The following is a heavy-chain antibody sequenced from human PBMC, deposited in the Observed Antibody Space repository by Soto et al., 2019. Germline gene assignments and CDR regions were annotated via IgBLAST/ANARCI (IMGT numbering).Heavy chain of an antibody. J-gene: IGHJ6*02. Sequence: GGPLRLSCAASGFTFSYYYMSWIRQAPGKGLEWVSYISSSSSYTNYADSVKGRFTISRDNAKNSLYLQMNSLRAEDTAVYYCARDISEGRYYGMDVWGQGTTVTVSS. CDR2: ISSSSSYT. CDR1: GFTFSYYY. D-gene: IGHD3-16*02. V-gene: IGHV3-11*06. CDR3: ARDISEGRYYGMDV.